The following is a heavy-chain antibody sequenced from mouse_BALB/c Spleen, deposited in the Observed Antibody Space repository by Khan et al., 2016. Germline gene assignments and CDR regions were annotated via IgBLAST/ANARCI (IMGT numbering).Heavy chain of an antibody. V-gene: IGHV3-2*02. J-gene: IGHJ4*01. Sequence: EVQLQESGPGLVKPSQSLSLTCTVTGYLITSDYAWNWIRQFPGNKLEWMGYISYSGTTTYNSSLKSRISITRDTSKNQFFLQLNSVTTEDTATYDCARWLDAMDYWGQGTSVAVSS. CDR3: ARWLDAMDY. D-gene: IGHD2-2*01. CDR2: ISYSGTT. CDR1: GYLITSDYA.